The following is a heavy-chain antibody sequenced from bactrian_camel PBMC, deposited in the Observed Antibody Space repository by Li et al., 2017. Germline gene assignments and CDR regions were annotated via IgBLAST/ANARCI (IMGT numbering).Heavy chain of an antibody. J-gene: IGHJ4*01. CDR2: IDTGDGST. V-gene: IGHV3S54*01. Sequence: HVQLVESGGGSVQPGWSMSLSCTISGYNHDAGCMGWFRQAPGKEREGVAAIDTGDGSTYYLNSVEGRFTISHDNAKNTLYLQMNSLKPEDTAIYYCAAAKGLPDLLCICYWSAHRQDYCGRPTHVTAS. D-gene: IGHD8*01. CDR1: GYNHDAGC.